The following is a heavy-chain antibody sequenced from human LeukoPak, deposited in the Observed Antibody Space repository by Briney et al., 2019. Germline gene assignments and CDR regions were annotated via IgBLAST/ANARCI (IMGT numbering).Heavy chain of an antibody. J-gene: IGHJ6*04. V-gene: IGHV1-24*01. CDR3: ATAGYCSSTSCPYYYYYGMNV. CDR1: GYTLTELS. CDR2: FDPEDGET. Sequence: ASVKVSCKVSGYTLTELSMHWVRQAPGEGLEWMGGFDPEDGETIYAQKFQGRVTMTEDTSTDTAYMELSSLRSEDTAVYYCATAGYCSSTSCPYYYYYGMNVWGKGTTVTVSS. D-gene: IGHD2-2*01.